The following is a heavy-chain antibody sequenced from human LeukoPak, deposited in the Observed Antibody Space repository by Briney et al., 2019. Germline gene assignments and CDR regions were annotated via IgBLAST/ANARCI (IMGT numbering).Heavy chain of an antibody. CDR2: ISSYSGKT. CDR1: GYPFSNYG. J-gene: IGHJ5*02. V-gene: IGHV1-18*01. Sequence: ASVKVSCKASGYPFSNYGISWVRQAPGQGLEWMGWISSYSGKTKYAQRFQGRVIMTTDTSTSTAYMELRSLWSDDTAVFYCARDFWVRHSAPAPKDLWGQGTLVTVSS. CDR3: ARDFWVRHSAPAPKDL. D-gene: IGHD2-2*01.